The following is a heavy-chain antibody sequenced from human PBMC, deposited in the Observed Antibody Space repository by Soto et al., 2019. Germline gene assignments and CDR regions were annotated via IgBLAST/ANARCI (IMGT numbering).Heavy chain of an antibody. CDR3: SKGLISGSYISHVNWFDP. CDR2: ISGSGGST. CDR1: GFTFSSYA. J-gene: IGHJ5*02. Sequence: AGGSLRLSCAASGFTFSSYAMSWVRQAPGKGLEWVSAISGSGGSTYYADSVKGRFTISRDNSKNTLYLQMNSLRAEDTAVYYCSKGLISGSYISHVNWFDPWGQGTLVTVSS. D-gene: IGHD1-26*01. V-gene: IGHV3-23*01.